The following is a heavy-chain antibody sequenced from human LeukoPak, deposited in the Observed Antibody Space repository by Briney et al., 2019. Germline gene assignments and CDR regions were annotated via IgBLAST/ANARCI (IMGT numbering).Heavy chain of an antibody. J-gene: IGHJ4*02. Sequence: GGSLRLSCAASGFTSSSYAMSWVRQAPGKGLEWVSSIGGSGGSTYYADSVKGRFTISRDNSKNTLYLQMNSLRAEDTAVYYCAKVETAAAATLRGFDYWGQGTLVTVSS. V-gene: IGHV3-23*01. D-gene: IGHD6-13*01. CDR1: GFTSSSYA. CDR2: IGGSGGST. CDR3: AKVETAAAATLRGFDY.